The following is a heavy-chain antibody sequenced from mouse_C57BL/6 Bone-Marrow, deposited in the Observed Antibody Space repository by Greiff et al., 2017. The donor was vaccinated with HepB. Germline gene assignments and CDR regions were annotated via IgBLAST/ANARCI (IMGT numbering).Heavy chain of an antibody. D-gene: IGHD2-4*01. J-gene: IGHJ3*01. CDR2: ISSGSSTI. CDR1: GFTFSDYG. CDR3: ARHYDPAWFAY. V-gene: IGHV5-17*01. Sequence: EVNLVESGGGLVKPGGSLKLSCAASGFTFSDYGMHWVRQAPEKGLEWVAYISSGSSTIYYADTVKGRFTISRDNAKNTLFLQMTSLRSEDTAMYYCARHYDPAWFAYWGQGTLVTVSA.